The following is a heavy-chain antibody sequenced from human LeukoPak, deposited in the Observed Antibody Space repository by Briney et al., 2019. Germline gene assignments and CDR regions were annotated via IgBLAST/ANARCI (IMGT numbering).Heavy chain of an antibody. CDR1: GYTLTTYY. V-gene: IGHV1-46*01. CDR2: INPSGGST. J-gene: IGHJ4*02. D-gene: IGHD3-3*01. CDR3: ARAGGGSVYDYWSGFGLDDY. Sequence: GASVKVSCKASGYTLTTYYMHWVRQAPGQGLEWMGIINPSGGSTSYAQKFQGRVTVTRDTSTSTVYMELSSLRSEDTAIYYCARAGGGSVYDYWSGFGLDDYWGQGTLVTVSS.